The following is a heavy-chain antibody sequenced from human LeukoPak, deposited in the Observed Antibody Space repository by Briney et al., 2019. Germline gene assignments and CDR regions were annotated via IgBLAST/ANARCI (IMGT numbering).Heavy chain of an antibody. CDR3: AEDYYYDSSGPLDY. Sequence: GGSLRLSCAASGFTFSSYAMSWVRQAPGKGLEWVSAVSGSGGSTYYADCVKGRFTISRDNSKNTLYLQMNSLRAEDTAVYYCAEDYYYDSSGPLDYWGQGTLVTVSS. J-gene: IGHJ4*02. CDR1: GFTFSSYA. CDR2: VSGSGGST. D-gene: IGHD3-22*01. V-gene: IGHV3-23*01.